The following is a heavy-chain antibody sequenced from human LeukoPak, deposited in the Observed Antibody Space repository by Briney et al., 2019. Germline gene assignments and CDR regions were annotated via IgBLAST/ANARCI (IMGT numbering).Heavy chain of an antibody. CDR2: IYSGGST. CDR3: AKEAYIEMATITPDY. V-gene: IGHV3-53*01. J-gene: IGHJ4*02. D-gene: IGHD5-24*01. CDR1: GFTVSSNY. Sequence: GGSLRLSCAASGFTVSSNYMSWVRQAPGKGLEWVSVIYSGGSTYYADSVKGRFTISRDNSKNTLYLQMNSLRAEDTAVYYCAKEAYIEMATITPDYCGQGTLVTVSS.